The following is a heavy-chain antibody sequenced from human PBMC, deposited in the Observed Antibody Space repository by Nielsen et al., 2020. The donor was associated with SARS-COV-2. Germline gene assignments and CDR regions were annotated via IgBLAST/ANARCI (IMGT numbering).Heavy chain of an antibody. CDR1: ADTFTGYY. V-gene: IGHV1-2*02. CDR2: INPNSGGT. CDR3: ASDRSNWGYKWFDP. J-gene: IGHJ5*02. D-gene: IGHD6-13*01. Sequence: ASVKVSCKTSADTFTGYYMHWVRQAPGQGLEWIGWINPNSGGTDYAQKFQGRVTMTWATSISTAYMELSRLGSDDTAVYFCASDRSNWGYKWFDPWGQGTLVTVSS.